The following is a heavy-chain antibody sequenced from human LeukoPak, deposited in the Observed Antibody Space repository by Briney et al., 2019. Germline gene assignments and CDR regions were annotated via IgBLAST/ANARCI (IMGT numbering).Heavy chain of an antibody. J-gene: IGHJ4*02. CDR3: ARHVAAAGGLGFDY. D-gene: IGHD6-13*01. V-gene: IGHV1-69*04. CDR2: IVPILGIA. CDR1: GGTFSSYA. Sequence: ASVKVSCKASGGTFSSYAISWVRQAPGQGLEWMGRIVPILGIANYAQKFQGRVTITADKSTSTAYMELSSLRSEDTAVYYCARHVAAAGGLGFDYWGQGTLVTVSS.